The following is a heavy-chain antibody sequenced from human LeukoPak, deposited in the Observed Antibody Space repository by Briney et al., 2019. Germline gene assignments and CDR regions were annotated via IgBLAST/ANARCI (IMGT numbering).Heavy chain of an antibody. V-gene: IGHV4-59*08. CDR2: IYSSGST. CDR3: ARRFGTSGWVDY. J-gene: IGHJ4*02. CDR1: GGSISSYY. Sequence: SETLSLTCTVSGGSISSYYWSWIRQPPGKGLEWIGYIYSSGSTNYNPSLKSRVTILVDSSKNQFSLKLSSVTAADTAVYYCARRFGTSGWVDYWGQGTLVTVSS. D-gene: IGHD6-19*01.